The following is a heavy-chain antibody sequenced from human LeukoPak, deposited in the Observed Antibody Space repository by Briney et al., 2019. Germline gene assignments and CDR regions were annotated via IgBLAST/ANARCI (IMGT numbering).Heavy chain of an antibody. CDR3: ARGPRITIFGVVMANDAFDI. Sequence: ASVKVSCKASGYTFTGYYMHWVRQAPGQGLEWMGWINPNSGGTNYAQKFQGRVTMTRDTSISTAYMELSRLRFDDTVVYYCARGPRITIFGVVMANDAFDIWGQGTMVIVSS. CDR1: GYTFTGYY. J-gene: IGHJ3*02. V-gene: IGHV1-2*02. CDR2: INPNSGGT. D-gene: IGHD3-3*01.